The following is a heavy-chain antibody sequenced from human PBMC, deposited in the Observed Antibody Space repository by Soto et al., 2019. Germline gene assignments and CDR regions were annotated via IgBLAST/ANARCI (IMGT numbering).Heavy chain of an antibody. J-gene: IGHJ6*02. D-gene: IGHD3-22*01. CDR1: GYTFTSYY. Sequence: VASVKVSCKASGYTFTSYYMHWVRQAPGQGLEWMGIINPSGGSTSYAQKFQGRVTMTRDTSTSTVYMELSSLRSEDTAVYYCARDYDSSGYDYYYGMDVWGQGTTVTVSS. V-gene: IGHV1-46*01. CDR3: ARDYDSSGYDYYYGMDV. CDR2: INPSGGST.